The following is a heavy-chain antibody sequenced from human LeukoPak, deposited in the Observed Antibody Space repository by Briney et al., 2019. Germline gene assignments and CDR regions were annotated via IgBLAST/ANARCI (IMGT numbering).Heavy chain of an antibody. CDR3: ARASAVAGSFDY. V-gene: IGHV3-74*01. Sequence: GGSLRLSCAASGFTFSSYWMHWVRQAPGKGLVWVSRINSDGSSTTYADSVKGRFTISRDNAKNSLYLQMNSLRAEDTAVYYCARASAVAGSFDYWGQGTLVTVSS. J-gene: IGHJ4*02. D-gene: IGHD6-19*01. CDR1: GFTFSSYW. CDR2: INSDGSST.